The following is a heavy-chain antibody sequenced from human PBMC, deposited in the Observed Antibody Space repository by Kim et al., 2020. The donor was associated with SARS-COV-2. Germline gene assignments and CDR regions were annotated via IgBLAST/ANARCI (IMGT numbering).Heavy chain of an antibody. V-gene: IGHV4-31*03. J-gene: IGHJ5*02. CDR2: IYYSGST. D-gene: IGHD2-8*01. CDR3: ALVTSGCLPPYNWFDP. Sequence: SETLSLTCTVSGGSIRSGGYYWSWIRQHPGKGLEWIGYIYYSGSTYYNPSLKSRVTISVDTSKNQFSLKLSSVTAADTAVYYCALVTSGCLPPYNWFDPWGQGTLVTVSS. CDR1: GGSIRSGGYY.